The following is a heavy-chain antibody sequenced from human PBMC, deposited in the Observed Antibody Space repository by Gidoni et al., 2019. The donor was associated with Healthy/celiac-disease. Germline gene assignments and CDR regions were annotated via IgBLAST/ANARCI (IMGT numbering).Heavy chain of an antibody. V-gene: IGHV3-53*01. CDR2: IYSGGST. J-gene: IGHJ3*02. D-gene: IGHD6-13*01. CDR1: GFTVSSNY. CDR3: ARDSSWNPPDAFDI. Sequence: EVQLVESGGGLIQPGGSLRLSCAASGFTVSSNYMSWVRQAPGKGLEWVSVIYSGGSTYYADSVKGRFTISRDNSKNTLYLQMNSLRAEDTAVYYCARDSSWNPPDAFDIWGQGTMVTVSS.